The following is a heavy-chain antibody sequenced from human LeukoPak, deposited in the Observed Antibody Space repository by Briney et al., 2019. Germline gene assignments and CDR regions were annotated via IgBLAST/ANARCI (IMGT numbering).Heavy chain of an antibody. J-gene: IGHJ6*01. D-gene: IGHD2/OR15-2a*01. V-gene: IGHV3-53*01. CDR3: AKMKGHPLQKYYMDV. Sequence: GGSLRLSCAASGFIVSSNYMTWVRQAPGKGLEWLSVIYSGGDTYYAASVKGRFTISRDNSKNTLYLEMNSLRAEDTAIYYCAKMKGHPLQKYYMDVWGQGTTVTVSS. CDR2: IYSGGDT. CDR1: GFIVSSNY.